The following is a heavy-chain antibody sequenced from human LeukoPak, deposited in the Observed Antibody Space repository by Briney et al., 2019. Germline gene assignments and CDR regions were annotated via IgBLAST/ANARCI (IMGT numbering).Heavy chain of an antibody. CDR1: GFTFSSYW. J-gene: IGHJ6*03. CDR3: ARDLMVRGKNYYYYMDV. D-gene: IGHD3-10*01. CDR2: IKQDGSEK. V-gene: IGHV3-7*01. Sequence: GGSLRLSCAASGFTFSSYWMSWVRQAPGKGLEWVANIKQDGSEKYYVDSVKGRFTISRDNAKNSLYLQMNSLRAEDTAVYYCARDLMVRGKNYYYYMDVWGKGTTVTVSS.